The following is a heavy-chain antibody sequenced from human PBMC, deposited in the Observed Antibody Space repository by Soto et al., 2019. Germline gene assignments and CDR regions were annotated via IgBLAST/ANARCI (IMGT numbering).Heavy chain of an antibody. D-gene: IGHD2-2*01. CDR1: GLIFSDYA. CDR3: ARHGQYQLLSSFDY. Sequence: GGSLRLSCAASGLIFSDYAMSWVRQAPGKGLECVACISGSGDNTFYADSVKGRFTISVDTSKNQFSLKLSAVTAADTAVYYCARHGQYQLLSSFDYWGQGTLVTVSS. V-gene: IGHV3-23*01. CDR2: ISGSGDNT. J-gene: IGHJ4*02.